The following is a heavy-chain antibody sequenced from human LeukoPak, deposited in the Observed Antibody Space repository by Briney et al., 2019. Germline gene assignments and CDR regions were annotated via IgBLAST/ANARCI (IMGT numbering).Heavy chain of an antibody. CDR2: INHSGST. Sequence: SETLSLTCAVYGGSFSGYYWSWIRQPPGKGLEWIGEINHSGSTNYNPSLKSRVTISVDTSKNQFSLKLSSVTAADTAVYYCASLPLRYNWSYRRDAFDIWGQGTMVTVSS. J-gene: IGHJ3*02. V-gene: IGHV4-34*01. CDR3: ASLPLRYNWSYRRDAFDI. CDR1: GGSFSGYY. D-gene: IGHD1-7*01.